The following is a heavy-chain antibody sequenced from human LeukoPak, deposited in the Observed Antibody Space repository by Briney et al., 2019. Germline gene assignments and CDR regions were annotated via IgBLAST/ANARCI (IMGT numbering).Heavy chain of an antibody. CDR1: GFTFSSYA. D-gene: IGHD2-2*01. Sequence: GGSLRLSCAASGFTFSSYAMSWVRQAPGKGLEWVSAISGGGGSTYYADSVKGRFTISRDNSKNTLYLQMNSLRAEDTAVYYCAKEGRSTSWDYYYGMDVWGQGTTVTVSS. J-gene: IGHJ6*02. CDR2: ISGGGGST. CDR3: AKEGRSTSWDYYYGMDV. V-gene: IGHV3-23*01.